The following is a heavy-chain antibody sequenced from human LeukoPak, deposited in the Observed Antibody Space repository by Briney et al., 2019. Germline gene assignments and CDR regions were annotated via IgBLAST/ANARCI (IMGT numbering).Heavy chain of an antibody. J-gene: IGHJ4*02. CDR2: ISFDGSAK. Sequence: GRSVRLSCAASGFTLSNYGMHWVRQAPGKGLEWVSVISFDGSAKYYADSVKGRFTISTDNGKNSLYLQMLNLRTEDTAFYYCAKDVATVGIVDFWGQGTLVTVSS. CDR1: GFTLSNYG. V-gene: IGHV3-30*18. D-gene: IGHD2-21*01. CDR3: AKDVATVGIVDF.